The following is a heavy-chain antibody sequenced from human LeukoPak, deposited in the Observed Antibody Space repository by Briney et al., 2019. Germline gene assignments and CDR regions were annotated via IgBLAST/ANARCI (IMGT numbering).Heavy chain of an antibody. CDR3: ARGLYGDPPGLDY. CDR2: INTDGSST. CDR1: GFTFGSYW. V-gene: IGHV3-74*01. J-gene: IGHJ4*02. Sequence: GGSLRLSCAASGFTFGSYWVHWVRQAPGKGLVWLSRINTDGSSTAYADSVKGRFTISRDNAKSTLYLQMNSLRAEDTAVYYCARGLYGDPPGLDYWGQGTLVTVSS. D-gene: IGHD4-17*01.